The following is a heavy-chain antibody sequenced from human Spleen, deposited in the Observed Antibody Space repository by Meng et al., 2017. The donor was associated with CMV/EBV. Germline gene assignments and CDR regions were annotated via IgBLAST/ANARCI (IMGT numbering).Heavy chain of an antibody. CDR1: GACSGYY. Sequence: GACSGYYWSWSRQPPGKGLEWNGEINHSGSNNYNPSLKSRVTISVDTSKNQFSLNLTSVTAADTAVYYCAREPSARLAYSSYWYFDLWGRGTLVTVSS. CDR2: INHSGSN. J-gene: IGHJ2*01. D-gene: IGHD4-11*01. V-gene: IGHV4-34*01. CDR3: AREPSARLAYSSYWYFDL.